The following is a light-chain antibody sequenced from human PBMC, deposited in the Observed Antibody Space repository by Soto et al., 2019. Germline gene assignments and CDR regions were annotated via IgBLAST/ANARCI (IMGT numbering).Light chain of an antibody. CDR2: GAS. J-gene: IGKJ4*01. Sequence: EIVLTQFPGALSLSPGERVTLSCRASQTVRNTYLAWYQQKSGQAPKFLIYGASNRATGIPDRFSGSGSGTAFTLTISRLEPEDFAVYYCQQYGALPPTFGGGTKVEIK. CDR3: QQYGALPPT. V-gene: IGKV3-20*01. CDR1: QTVRNTY.